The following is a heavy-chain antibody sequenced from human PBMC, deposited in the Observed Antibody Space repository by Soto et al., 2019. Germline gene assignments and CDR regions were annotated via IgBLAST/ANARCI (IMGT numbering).Heavy chain of an antibody. CDR1: GGSISSGGYY. J-gene: IGHJ5*02. D-gene: IGHD3-3*01. Sequence: SETLSLTCTVSGGSISSGGYYRSWIRQHPGKGLEWIGYIYYSGSTYYNPSLKSRVTISVDTSKNQFSLKLSSVTAADTAVYYCARGYVRTLRFNWFDPWGQGTLVSVSS. CDR2: IYYSGST. V-gene: IGHV4-31*03. CDR3: ARGYVRTLRFNWFDP.